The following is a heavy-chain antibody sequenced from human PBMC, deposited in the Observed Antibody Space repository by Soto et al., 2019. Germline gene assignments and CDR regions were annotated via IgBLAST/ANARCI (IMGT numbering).Heavy chain of an antibody. V-gene: IGHV1-69*13. CDR1: GGTFSSYA. D-gene: IGHD6-13*01. CDR3: AREIRWYSSSWYSSGAFDI. Sequence: GASVKVSCKASGGTFSSYAISWVRQAPRQGLEWMGGIIPIFGTANYAQKFQGRVTITADESTSTAYMELSSLRSEDTAVYYCAREIRWYSSSWYSSGAFDIWGQGTMVTVSS. CDR2: IIPIFGTA. J-gene: IGHJ3*02.